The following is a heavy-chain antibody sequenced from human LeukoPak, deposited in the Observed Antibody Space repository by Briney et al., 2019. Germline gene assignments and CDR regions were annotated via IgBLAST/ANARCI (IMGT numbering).Heavy chain of an antibody. CDR3: ARGGDYYDSSGPLGVYYFDY. D-gene: IGHD3-22*01. J-gene: IGHJ4*02. V-gene: IGHV4-59*12. CDR2: IYYSGST. Sequence: SETLSLTCTVSGGSISSYYWSWIRQPPGKGLEWIGYIYYSGSTNYNPSLKSRVTISVDTSKNQFSLKLSSVTAADTAVYYCARGGDYYDSSGPLGVYYFDYWGQGTLVTVSS. CDR1: GGSISSYY.